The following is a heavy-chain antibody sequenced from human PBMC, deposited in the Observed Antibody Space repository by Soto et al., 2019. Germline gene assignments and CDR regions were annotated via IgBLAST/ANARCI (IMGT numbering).Heavy chain of an antibody. CDR3: ATLPPRIVVTILPIPS. Sequence: SETLSLTCTVSDGSISSSSYYWGWIRQPPGKGLQWIGQINHSGSTNYNPSLKSRVTISLDKSKNQFSLNLKSLTAADTAVYYCATLPPRIVVTILPIPSWGQGTQVTVSS. CDR2: INHSGST. V-gene: IGHV4-39*07. D-gene: IGHD2-21*01. CDR1: DGSISSSSYY. J-gene: IGHJ4*02.